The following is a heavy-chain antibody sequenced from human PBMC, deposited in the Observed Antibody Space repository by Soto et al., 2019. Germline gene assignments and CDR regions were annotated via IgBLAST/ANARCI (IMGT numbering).Heavy chain of an antibody. V-gene: IGHV1-18*01. J-gene: IGHJ4*02. CDR1: GSTFPSNL. Sequence: QVPLVQSGAEVKKPGASVKVSCRTSGSTFPSNLTGWVQKAPGQGLEWMGWTSAYISNTNDAQKFQGRVTMTTDTLTSTAYMELRSLRSDDTAVYYCARDTPPTDYWGQGTLVTVSS. CDR2: TSAYISNT. CDR3: ARDTPPTDY.